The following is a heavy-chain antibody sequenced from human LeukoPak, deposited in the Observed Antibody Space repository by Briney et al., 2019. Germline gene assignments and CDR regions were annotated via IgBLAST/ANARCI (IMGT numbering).Heavy chain of an antibody. D-gene: IGHD3-10*01. CDR2: ISGNAGST. Sequence: GGSLRLSCAASGFTLSSYAMSWVRQAPGKGLEWVSLISGNAGSTYYVDSVKGRFTISRDITKNTLYLQMNSLRAEDTATYYCASRFMVRGVYYFDYWGQGTLVTVSS. V-gene: IGHV3-23*01. CDR1: GFTLSSYA. J-gene: IGHJ4*02. CDR3: ASRFMVRGVYYFDY.